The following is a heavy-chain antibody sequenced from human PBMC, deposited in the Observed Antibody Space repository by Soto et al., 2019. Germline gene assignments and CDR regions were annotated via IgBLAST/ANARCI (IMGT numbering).Heavy chain of an antibody. CDR3: ARADGSGTYPY. CDR2: ISSNGDST. J-gene: IGHJ4*02. CDR1: GFTFSNYA. Sequence: EVQLVESGGGLVQPGGSLRLSCAASGFTFSNYAMHWVRQAPGKGLEYVSAISSNGDSTYYANSVKGRFTISRDNSKNTLYLQMGSLRAEDMGVYYWARADGSGTYPYWGQGTLVTVSS. V-gene: IGHV3-64*01. D-gene: IGHD3-10*01.